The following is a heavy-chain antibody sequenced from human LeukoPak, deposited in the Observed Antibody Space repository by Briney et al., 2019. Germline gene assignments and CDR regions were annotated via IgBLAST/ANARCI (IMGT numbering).Heavy chain of an antibody. V-gene: IGHV1-2*02. CDR3: ASEADCSGGTCYEHRVAT. CDR2: INPSSGDT. D-gene: IGHD2-15*01. CDR1: GYTFTAYY. J-gene: IGHJ5*02. Sequence: GASVQVSCKASGYTFTAYYIHWVRLAPGQGLEWMGWINPSSGDTKYAQKFQGRVTITRDTSIGTAYMELRSLISDDTAIYYCASEADCSGGTCYEHRVATWGQRELLSVSS.